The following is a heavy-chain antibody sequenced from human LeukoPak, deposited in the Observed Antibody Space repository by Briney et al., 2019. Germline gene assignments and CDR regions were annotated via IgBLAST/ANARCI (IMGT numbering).Heavy chain of an antibody. CDR1: GLTFSAYY. CDR2: ITRSSSYT. Sequence: PGGSLRLSCAASGLTFSAYYMSWIRQAPGKGLEWVSYITRSSSYTTYADSVKGRFTISRDNAKNSLCLQMNSLRAEDTAVYYCARGDTAMDNWFDPWGQGTLVTVFS. J-gene: IGHJ5*02. CDR3: ARGDTAMDNWFDP. V-gene: IGHV3-11*05. D-gene: IGHD5-18*01.